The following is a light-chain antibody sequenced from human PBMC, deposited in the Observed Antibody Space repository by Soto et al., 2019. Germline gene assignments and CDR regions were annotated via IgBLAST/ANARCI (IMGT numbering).Light chain of an antibody. CDR3: QQYGGSPPYT. CDR1: KSFSSRY. Sequence: EIVLTQSPGTLSLSPGERATPSCRASKSFSSRYLAWYQQKPGQAPRLLIHDASSRATGIPDRFTASGSGTVFTLTISRLEPEDFAVYYCQQYGGSPPYTFGHGTKLEI. CDR2: DAS. J-gene: IGKJ2*01. V-gene: IGKV3-20*01.